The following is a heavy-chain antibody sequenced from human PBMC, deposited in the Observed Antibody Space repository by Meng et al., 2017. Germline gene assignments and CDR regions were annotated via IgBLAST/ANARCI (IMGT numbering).Heavy chain of an antibody. D-gene: IGHD4-17*01. Sequence: GESLKISCAASGFTFSSYAMHWVRQAPGKGLEWVAVISYDGSNKYYADSVKGRFTISRDNSKNTLYLQMNSLRAEDTAVYYCAKGSTVTLTGWFDPWGQGTLVTVSS. CDR1: GFTFSSYA. CDR3: AKGSTVTLTGWFDP. CDR2: ISYDGSNK. J-gene: IGHJ5*02. V-gene: IGHV3-30*07.